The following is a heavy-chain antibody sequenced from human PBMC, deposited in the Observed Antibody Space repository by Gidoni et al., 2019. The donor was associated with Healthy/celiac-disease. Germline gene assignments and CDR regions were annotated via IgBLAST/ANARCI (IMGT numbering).Heavy chain of an antibody. CDR1: GFTFADYA. CDR3: AKDLGYNWNDVLFDY. CDR2: ISWNSGSI. D-gene: IGHD1-20*01. Sequence: EVQLVESGGGLVQPGRSLRLSCAASGFTFADYAMHWVRQAPGKGLEWVSVISWNSGSIGYADSVKGRFTISRDNAKNSLYLQMNSLRAEDTALYYCAKDLGYNWNDVLFDYWGQGTLVTVSS. J-gene: IGHJ4*02. V-gene: IGHV3-9*01.